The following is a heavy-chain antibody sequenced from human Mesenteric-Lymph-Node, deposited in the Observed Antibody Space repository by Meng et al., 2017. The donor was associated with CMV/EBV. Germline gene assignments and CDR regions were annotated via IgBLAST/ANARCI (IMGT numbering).Heavy chain of an antibody. J-gene: IGHJ4*02. CDR3: ARGGYGKFDY. CDR1: GYTFTSYG. CDR2: ISTYNGNI. V-gene: IGHV1-18*01. D-gene: IGHD5-12*01. Sequence: ASVKVSCKASGYTFTSYGISWVRQAPGQGLEWMGWISTYNGNIHYAQKIQGRVTMTRDTSISTVYMDLTGLRSDDTAVYYCARGGYGKFDYWGQGTLVTVSS.